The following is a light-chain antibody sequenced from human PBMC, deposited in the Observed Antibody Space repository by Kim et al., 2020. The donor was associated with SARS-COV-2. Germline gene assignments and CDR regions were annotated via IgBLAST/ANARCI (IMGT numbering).Light chain of an antibody. Sequence: AAGKTGRITCGGNNIGSKSVHWYQQKPGQAPVLVIYYDSDRPSGIPERFSGSNSGNTATLTISRVEAGDEADYYCQVWDSSSDHRVFGTGTKVTVL. J-gene: IGLJ1*01. CDR2: YDS. CDR1: NIGSKS. V-gene: IGLV3-21*04. CDR3: QVWDSSSDHRV.